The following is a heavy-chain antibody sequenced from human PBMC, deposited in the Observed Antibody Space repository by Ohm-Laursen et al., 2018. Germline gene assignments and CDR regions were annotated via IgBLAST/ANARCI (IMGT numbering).Heavy chain of an antibody. D-gene: IGHD1-26*01. V-gene: IGHV3-7*01. CDR3: FSGPSWEI. J-gene: IGHJ3*02. Sequence: ESLRISCKASGFTFSSYWMSWVRQAPGKGLEWVANIKQDGSEKYYVDSVTGRFTISRDNAKNSLYLQMNSLRAEDTAVYYCFSGPSWEIWGQGTVVTVSS. CDR1: GFTFSSYW. CDR2: IKQDGSEK.